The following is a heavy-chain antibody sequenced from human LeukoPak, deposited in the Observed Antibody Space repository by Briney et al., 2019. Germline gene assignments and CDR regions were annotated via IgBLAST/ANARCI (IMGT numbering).Heavy chain of an antibody. CDR3: AREKFARTGTFDS. Sequence: PGGSLRLSCGASGFIFSTYWMSWVRQAPGKGLEWVANIKVDGRESYYVDSVKGRFTVSRDNGKNSLYLQMNSLRAEDTAVYYCAREKFARTGTFDSWGQGTLVTVSS. J-gene: IGHJ4*02. D-gene: IGHD1-1*01. V-gene: IGHV3-7*01. CDR1: GFIFSTYW. CDR2: IKVDGRES.